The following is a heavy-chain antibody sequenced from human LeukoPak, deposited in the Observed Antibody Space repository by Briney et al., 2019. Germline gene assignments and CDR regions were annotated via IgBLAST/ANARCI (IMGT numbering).Heavy chain of an antibody. CDR2: INSDGSST. V-gene: IGHV3-74*01. CDR1: GFTFSSYW. CDR3: ARVKQWPVTFDY. J-gene: IGHJ4*02. Sequence: GGSLRLSCAASGFTFSSYWMHWVRQAPGKGLVWVSRINSDGSSTSYADSVKGRFTISRGNAKNTLYLQMNSLRAEDTAVYYCARVKQWPVTFDYWVQGTLVTVSS. D-gene: IGHD6-19*01.